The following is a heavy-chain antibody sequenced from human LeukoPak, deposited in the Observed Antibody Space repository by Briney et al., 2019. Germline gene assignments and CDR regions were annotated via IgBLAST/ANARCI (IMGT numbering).Heavy chain of an antibody. CDR2: ISGSGGST. CDR3: ARSMGKIYGSANFDY. J-gene: IGHJ4*02. V-gene: IGHV3-23*01. CDR1: GFTFSSYW. D-gene: IGHD3-10*01. Sequence: PGGSLRLSCAASGFTFSSYWMHWVRQAPGKGLEWVSAISGSGGSTYYADSVKGRFTISRDNSKNTLYLQMNSLRAEDTAVYYCARSMGKIYGSANFDYWGQGTLVTVSS.